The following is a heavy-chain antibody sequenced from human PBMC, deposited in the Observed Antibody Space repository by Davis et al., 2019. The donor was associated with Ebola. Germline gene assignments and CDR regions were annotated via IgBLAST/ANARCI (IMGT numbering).Heavy chain of an antibody. V-gene: IGHV3-30*02. Sequence: GESLKISCAASGFTFSNYAMYWVRQAPGKGLEWVAFIQYDGSNIYYGDSVKGRFTISRDNSENTLFLQMNSLRADDTAVYYCARDTTWIDSWGQGTLVTVSS. CDR1: GFTFSNYA. CDR3: ARDTTWIDS. D-gene: IGHD2-2*01. J-gene: IGHJ4*02. CDR2: IQYDGSNI.